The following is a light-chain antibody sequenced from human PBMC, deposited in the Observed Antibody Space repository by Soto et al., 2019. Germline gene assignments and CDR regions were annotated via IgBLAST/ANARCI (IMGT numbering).Light chain of an antibody. Sequence: DIQMTHSPSTLSASVLYIVVITFRSSQNINKWLAWYQQKPGKAPKFLIYDASTLETGVPSRFSGSGSGTEFTLTISSLQPDDFATYYCQQYNSYWTFGQGTKVDIK. V-gene: IGKV1-5*01. J-gene: IGKJ1*01. CDR3: QQYNSYWT. CDR2: DAS. CDR1: QNINKW.